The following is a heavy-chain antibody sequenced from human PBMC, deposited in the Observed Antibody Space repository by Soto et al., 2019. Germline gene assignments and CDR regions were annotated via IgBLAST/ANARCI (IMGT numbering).Heavy chain of an antibody. Sequence: GASVKVSCKASGGTFSSYAISWVRQAPGQGLEWMGGIIPIFGTANYAQKFQGRVTITADESTSTAYMELSSLRSEDTAVYYCARDPHPGYSYGYVHYYYGMDVWGQGTTVTVSS. CDR3: ARDPHPGYSYGYVHYYYGMDV. J-gene: IGHJ6*02. CDR1: GGTFSSYA. CDR2: IIPIFGTA. D-gene: IGHD5-18*01. V-gene: IGHV1-69*13.